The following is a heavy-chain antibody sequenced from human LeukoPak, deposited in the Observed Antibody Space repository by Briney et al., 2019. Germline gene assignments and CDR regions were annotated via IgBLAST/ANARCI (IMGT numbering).Heavy chain of an antibody. CDR3: ARVGYSNSYDY. CDR2: MNPNTGNA. CDR1: GYTFTNFD. Sequence: ASMKGSCKASGYTFTNFDINWVRQATGQGLEWMGWMNPNTGNAGYAQKFQDRVTITWDASISTAYMDLSSLRSEDTALYYCARVGYSNSYDYWGQGTLVTVSS. J-gene: IGHJ4*02. D-gene: IGHD1-26*01. V-gene: IGHV1-8*03.